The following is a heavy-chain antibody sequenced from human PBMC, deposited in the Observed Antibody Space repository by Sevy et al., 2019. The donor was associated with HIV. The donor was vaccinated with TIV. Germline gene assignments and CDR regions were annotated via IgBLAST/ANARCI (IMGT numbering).Heavy chain of an antibody. CDR1: GYSISSGYY. Sequence: SETLSLTCTVSGYSISSGYYWGWIRQPPGKGLEWIGSIYHSGSTYYNPSLKSRVTISVDTSKNQFSLKLSSVTAADMAVYYCASGGYSSSWPHFDYWGQGTLVTVSS. V-gene: IGHV4-38-2*02. CDR3: ASGGYSSSWPHFDY. D-gene: IGHD6-13*01. J-gene: IGHJ4*02. CDR2: IYHSGST.